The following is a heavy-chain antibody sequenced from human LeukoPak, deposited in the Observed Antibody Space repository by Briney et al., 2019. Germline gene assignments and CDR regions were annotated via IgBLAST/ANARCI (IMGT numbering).Heavy chain of an antibody. V-gene: IGHV1-2*02. Sequence: ASVKVSCKASGYTFTGYYMHWVRQAPGQGLEWMGWINPNSGGTNYAQKFQGRVTMTRDTSISTAYMELSRLRSDDTAVYYCARDMAPRYYYDSSGYFLLPYYYYYYMDVWGKGTTVTVSS. CDR1: GYTFTGYY. CDR2: INPNSGGT. CDR3: ARDMAPRYYYDSSGYFLLPYYYYYYMDV. D-gene: IGHD3-22*01. J-gene: IGHJ6*03.